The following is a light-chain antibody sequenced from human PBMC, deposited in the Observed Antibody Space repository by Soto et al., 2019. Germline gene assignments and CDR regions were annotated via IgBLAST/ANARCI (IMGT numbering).Light chain of an antibody. V-gene: IGKV4-1*01. CDR2: WAS. J-gene: IGKJ4*01. Sequence: DIAMTQSPDSLAVSLGERATITCRSSQSVLYIPTNKNYVAWYQQKPGQPPKLLLYWASTRESGVPDRFSGSGSGTYFTLTISSLQAEDVAFYYCQQYYSSPRLGFGGGTKVEIK. CDR3: QQYYSSPRLG. CDR1: QSVLYIPTNKNY.